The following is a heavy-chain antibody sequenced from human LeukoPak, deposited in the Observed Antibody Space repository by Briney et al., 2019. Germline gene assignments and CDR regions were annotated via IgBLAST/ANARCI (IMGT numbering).Heavy chain of an antibody. J-gene: IGHJ5*02. CDR3: ARGTRITIFGVVTRMENWFDP. V-gene: IGHV5-51*01. CDR1: GYSFTSYW. Sequence: GESLKISCKGSGYSFTSYWIAWVRKMPGKGLEWMGIIYPGDSDTRYSPSFEGQVTISADKSISAAYLQWSSLKASDTAMYYCARGTRITIFGVVTRMENWFDPWGQGALVIVSS. CDR2: IYPGDSDT. D-gene: IGHD3-3*01.